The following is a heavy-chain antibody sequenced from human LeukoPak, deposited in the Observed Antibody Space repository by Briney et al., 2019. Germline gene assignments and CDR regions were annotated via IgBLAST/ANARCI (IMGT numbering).Heavy chain of an antibody. Sequence: GGSLRLSCAASGFTFSSYAMHWVRQAPGKGLEYVSAISSNGGSTYYANSVKGRFTISRDNSKNTLYLQMGSLRAEDMAVYYCARDVFWTGGYFDYWGQGTLVTVSS. D-gene: IGHD3/OR15-3a*01. CDR2: ISSNGGST. CDR1: GFTFSSYA. J-gene: IGHJ4*02. CDR3: ARDVFWTGGYFDY. V-gene: IGHV3-64*01.